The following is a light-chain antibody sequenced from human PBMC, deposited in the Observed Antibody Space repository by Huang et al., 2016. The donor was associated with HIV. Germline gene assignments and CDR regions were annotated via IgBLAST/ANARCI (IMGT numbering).Light chain of an antibody. J-gene: IGKJ1*01. V-gene: IGKV3-11*01. Sequence: EIVLTQSPATLSLSPGEKATLSCRASQRIDNFLAWYQQKPGQAPRLLIYDAYNRAPGIPARFSGRGSGTDFTLTSSSLEPEEFASYYCQQRGNSWTFVQGTKVEIK. CDR3: QQRGNSWT. CDR2: DAY. CDR1: QRIDNF.